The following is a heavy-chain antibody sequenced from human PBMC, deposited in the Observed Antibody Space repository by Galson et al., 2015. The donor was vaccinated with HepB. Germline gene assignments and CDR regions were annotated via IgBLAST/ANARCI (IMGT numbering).Heavy chain of an antibody. Sequence: SETLSLTCTVSGGSISSYYWSWIRQPAGKGLEWIGRIYTSGSTNYNPSLKSRVTMSVDTSKNQFSLKLSSVTAADTAVYYCARGTYYYGSGSHPFDYWGQGTLVTVSS. CDR2: IYTSGST. J-gene: IGHJ4*02. CDR3: ARGTYYYGSGSHPFDY. D-gene: IGHD3-10*01. V-gene: IGHV4-4*07. CDR1: GGSISSYY.